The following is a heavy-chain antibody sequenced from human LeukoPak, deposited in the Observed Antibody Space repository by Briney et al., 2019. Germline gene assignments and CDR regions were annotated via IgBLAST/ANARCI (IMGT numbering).Heavy chain of an antibody. J-gene: IGHJ4*02. Sequence: PGGSLRLSCAASGFTVSSNCMSWVRQTPGKGLEWVPVICSGGSTYYADSVKGRFTISRDNSKNTLYLQMNSLRAEDTAVYYCARDRRLSYYDNTGYYDYWGQGTLVTVSS. CDR3: ARDRRLSYYDNTGYYDY. V-gene: IGHV3-53*01. CDR2: ICSGGST. CDR1: GFTVSSNC. D-gene: IGHD3-22*01.